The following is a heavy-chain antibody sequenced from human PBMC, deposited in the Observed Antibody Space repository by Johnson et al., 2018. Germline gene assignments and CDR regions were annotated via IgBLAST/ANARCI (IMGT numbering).Heavy chain of an antibody. CDR3: ARDRLSSTSPNYYGMDV. V-gene: IGHV4-59*01. D-gene: IGHD2-2*01. CDR1: GGSISSYY. Sequence: QVQLQESGPGLVKPSETLSLTCTVSGGSISSYYWSWIRQPPGKGLEWIGYISYSGSTNYNPSLKSRVTISVDTSKNHFSLKLSSVTAADTAVYYCARDRLSSTSPNYYGMDVWGQGTTVTVSS. J-gene: IGHJ6*02. CDR2: ISYSGST.